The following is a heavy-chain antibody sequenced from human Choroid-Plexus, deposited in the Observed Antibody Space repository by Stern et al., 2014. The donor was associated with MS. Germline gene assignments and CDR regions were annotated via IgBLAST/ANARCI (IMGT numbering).Heavy chain of an antibody. J-gene: IGHJ4*02. CDR1: GFSFSSFG. CDR2: ISYDGSK. Sequence: VHLVESGGGVVQPGRPLRLSCAASGFSFSSFGMHWVRQAPGKGLEWVALISYDGSKDYADSVKGRFAISRGNSKNTLYLQMNSLRAEDTAVYYCAKDRQYLTFFFHFWGQGSLVTVPS. V-gene: IGHV3-30*18. D-gene: IGHD2/OR15-2a*01. CDR3: AKDRQYLTFFFHF.